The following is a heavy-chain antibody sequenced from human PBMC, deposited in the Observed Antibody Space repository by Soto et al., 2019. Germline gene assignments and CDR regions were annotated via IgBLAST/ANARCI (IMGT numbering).Heavy chain of an antibody. CDR2: ITSRSGGK. CDR1: GFSFNTSV. CDR3: APLGDEAPSRDFQH. D-gene: IGHD3-10*01. J-gene: IGHJ1*01. V-gene: IGHV3-21*01. Sequence: DVQLVESGGDLVKPGGSLRLSCAVSGFSFNTSVMNWVRQAPGKGLEWVSSITSRSGGKFYAASVKGRFTISRDDAKNTLYLQMNSLRVEDTGVYYCAPLGDEAPSRDFQHWGQGTLVTVSS.